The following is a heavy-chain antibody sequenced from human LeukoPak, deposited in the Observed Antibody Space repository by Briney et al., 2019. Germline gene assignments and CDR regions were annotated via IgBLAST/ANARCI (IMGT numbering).Heavy chain of an antibody. CDR2: INPNSGGT. Sequence: ASVKVSCKASGYTFTGYYMHWVRQAPGQGLEWMGWINPNSGGTNYAQKFQGRVTMTRDTSISTAYMELSRLRSGDTAVYYCASRITMVRGVIIKEGNWFDPWGQGTLVTVSS. CDR1: GYTFTGYY. J-gene: IGHJ5*02. CDR3: ASRITMVRGVIIKEGNWFDP. V-gene: IGHV1-2*02. D-gene: IGHD3-10*01.